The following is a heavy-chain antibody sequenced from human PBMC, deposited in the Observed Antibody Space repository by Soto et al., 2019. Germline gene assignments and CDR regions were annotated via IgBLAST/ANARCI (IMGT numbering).Heavy chain of an antibody. J-gene: IGHJ4*02. Sequence: EVQLLESGGGLVQPGGSLRLSCADSGFSFSSYAMVWVRQAPGKGLEWVSVISARGGSSYFADSVKGRFTISRDNSKNVLSLEMNSVRVEDTAIYFCAKGSIEYSASVDNWGQGTLVLVSS. CDR1: GFSFSSYA. D-gene: IGHD5-12*01. CDR3: AKGSIEYSASVDN. CDR2: ISARGGSS. V-gene: IGHV3-23*01.